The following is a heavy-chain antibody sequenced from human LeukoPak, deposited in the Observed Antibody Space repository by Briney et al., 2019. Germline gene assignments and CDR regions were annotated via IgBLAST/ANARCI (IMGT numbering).Heavy chain of an antibody. CDR2: IYYSGST. D-gene: IGHD3-10*01. CDR1: GGSISSSSYY. V-gene: IGHV4-39*01. Sequence: SETLSLTCTVSGGSISSSSYYWDWIRQPPGKGLEWIGSIYYSGSTYYNPSLKSRVTISVDTSKNQFSLKLSSVTAADTAVYYCAGTMVRGTRGAFDIWGQGTMVTVSS. J-gene: IGHJ3*02. CDR3: AGTMVRGTRGAFDI.